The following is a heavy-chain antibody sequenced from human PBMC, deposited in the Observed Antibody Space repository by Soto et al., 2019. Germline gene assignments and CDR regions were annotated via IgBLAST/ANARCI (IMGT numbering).Heavy chain of an antibody. CDR3: ASGRYTYGYGLDY. CDR1: GYTFTAYY. V-gene: IGHV1-2*02. Sequence: QVQLVQSGAEVKKLGASVKVSCKASGYTFTAYYIHWVRQAPGQGLVWVGWINPNSGDTNYAQRFQGRVTMTRDTSVSTAYMDLTRQRSDDTAVYYCASGRYTYGYGLDYWGQGTLVTLSS. CDR2: INPNSGDT. D-gene: IGHD5-18*01. J-gene: IGHJ4*02.